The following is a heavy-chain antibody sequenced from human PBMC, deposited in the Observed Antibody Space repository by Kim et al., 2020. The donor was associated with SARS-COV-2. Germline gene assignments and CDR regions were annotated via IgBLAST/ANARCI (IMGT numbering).Heavy chain of an antibody. J-gene: IGHJ6*02. D-gene: IGHD6-13*01. Sequence: GRFTISRDNSKNTLYLQMNSLRAEDTAVYYCAKEGSSSWYGYYYYGMDVWGQGTTVTVSS. V-gene: IGHV3-30*02. CDR3: AKEGSSSWYGYYYYGMDV.